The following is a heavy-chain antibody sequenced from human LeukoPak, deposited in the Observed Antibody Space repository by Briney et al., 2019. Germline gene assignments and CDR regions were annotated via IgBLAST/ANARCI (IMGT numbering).Heavy chain of an antibody. J-gene: IGHJ4*02. V-gene: IGHV6-1*01. Sequence: SQTLSLTSAISGDSVSSNSAAWNWIRQSPSRGLQWLGRTYYRSKWYNDYAVSVRSRIIINPDTSKNQFSLQLNSVSPEDTAVYYCARDLGGRFDYWGQGTLVTVSS. D-gene: IGHD3-10*01. CDR2: TYYRSKWYN. CDR3: ARDLGGRFDY. CDR1: GDSVSSNSAA.